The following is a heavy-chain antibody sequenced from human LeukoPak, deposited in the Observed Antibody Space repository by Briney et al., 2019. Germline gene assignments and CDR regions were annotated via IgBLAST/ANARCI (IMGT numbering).Heavy chain of an antibody. V-gene: IGHV4-38-2*02. CDR2: IYHTGYT. CDR1: DYSISSVYY. Sequence: SETLSLTGNVSDYSISSVYYWGWIRQSPGKGLEWIGSIYHTGYTYYNPSLKSRITISLETSRTQFSLKLNSVTAADTAVYFCVTTGHSSGWQFDYWGQGTLVTVSS. D-gene: IGHD6-19*01. J-gene: IGHJ4*02. CDR3: VTTGHSSGWQFDY.